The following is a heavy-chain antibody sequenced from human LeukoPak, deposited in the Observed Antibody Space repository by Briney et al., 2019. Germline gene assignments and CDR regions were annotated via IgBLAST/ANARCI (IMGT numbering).Heavy chain of an antibody. V-gene: IGHV3-7*01. J-gene: IGHJ4*02. CDR2: IKQDASER. Sequence: GGSLRLSCAASGFTFSSYWMTWVRQAPGKGLEWVTNIKQDASERYYVDSVKGRFTISRDNAKNSLYLQMNSLRAEDTAVYYCATPTAGTWHFDYWGQGTLVTVSS. CDR3: ATPTAGTWHFDY. CDR1: GFTFSSYW. D-gene: IGHD1-1*01.